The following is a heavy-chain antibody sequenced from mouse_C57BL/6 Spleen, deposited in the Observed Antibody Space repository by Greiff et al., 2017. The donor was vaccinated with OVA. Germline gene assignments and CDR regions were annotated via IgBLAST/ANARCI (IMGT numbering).Heavy chain of an antibody. CDR1: GYTFTSYC. CDR2: INPSSGYT. CDR3: ARDQRRGDMDD. J-gene: IGHJ4*01. Sequence: VKLVESGADLAKPGASVTLSCKASGYTFTSYCLHWVKQRPGQGLEWIGYINPSSGYTKYNQKFKDKATLTADKSSSTHYMQLSSLTYEDSAVYYCARDQRRGDMDDWGKGTTVT. V-gene: IGHV1-7*01. D-gene: IGHD2-13*01.